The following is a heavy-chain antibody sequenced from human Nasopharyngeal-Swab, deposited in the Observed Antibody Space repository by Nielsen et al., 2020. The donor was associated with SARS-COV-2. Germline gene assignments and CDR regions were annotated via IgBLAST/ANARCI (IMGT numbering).Heavy chain of an antibody. CDR1: GFTFSSYS. V-gene: IGHV3-48*02. Sequence: GESLKISCAASGFTFSSYSMKWVRQAPGKGLEWVSYISSSSSTIYYADSVKGRFTISRDNAKNSLYLQMNSLRDEDTAVYYCARDGALRYFDQHYYFDYWGQGTLVTVSS. CDR2: ISSSSSTI. J-gene: IGHJ4*02. CDR3: ARDGALRYFDQHYYFDY. D-gene: IGHD3-9*01.